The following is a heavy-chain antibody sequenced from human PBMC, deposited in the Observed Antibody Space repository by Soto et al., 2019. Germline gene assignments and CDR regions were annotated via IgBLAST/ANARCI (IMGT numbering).Heavy chain of an antibody. V-gene: IGHV1-69*01. CDR2: IIPIFGTP. D-gene: IGHD3-10*01. CDR3: ARGYSGGSGIYSYYGRDV. Sequence: QAQLVQSGAEVKKPGSSVKVSCEASGVTFSSYAISWVRQAPGQGLEWMGGIIPIFGTPNYAQKFQGRVTITADESTSTADMEPNSLGSEDTAVYYCARGYSGGSGIYSYYGRDVWGQWTAVTVSS. CDR1: GVTFSSYA. J-gene: IGHJ6*02.